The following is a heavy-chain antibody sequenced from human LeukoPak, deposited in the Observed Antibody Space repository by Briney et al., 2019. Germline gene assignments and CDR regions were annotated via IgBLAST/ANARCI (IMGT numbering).Heavy chain of an antibody. V-gene: IGHV3-33*01. J-gene: IGHJ3*01. D-gene: IGHD4-11*01. CDR2: IWYDGSNK. CDR3: AREHPDYHGFDF. Sequence: GKSLRLSCAASGFTFRSYGMHWVRQAPGKGLEWVAVIWYDGSNKYYADSVKGRFTISRDNSENTLYLQMNSLRAEDTALYYCAREHPDYHGFDFWGQGTMVSVSA. CDR1: GFTFRSYG.